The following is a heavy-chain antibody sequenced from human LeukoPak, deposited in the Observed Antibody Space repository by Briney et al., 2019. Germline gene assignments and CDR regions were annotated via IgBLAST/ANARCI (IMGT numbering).Heavy chain of an antibody. CDR2: IYSGGST. V-gene: IGHV3-53*05. CDR1: GFTVSSNY. J-gene: IGHJ4*02. Sequence: GGSLRLSCAASGFTVSSNYMSWVRQAPGKGLEWVSIIYSGGSTFYADSVKGRFTISRDNSKNTLYLQMNSLRAEDTAVYYCAKAYSYGYPLYHFDYWGQGTLVTVSS. D-gene: IGHD5-18*01. CDR3: AKAYSYGYPLYHFDY.